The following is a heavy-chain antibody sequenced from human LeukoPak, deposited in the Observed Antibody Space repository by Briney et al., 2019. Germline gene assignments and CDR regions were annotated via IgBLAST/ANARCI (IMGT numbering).Heavy chain of an antibody. CDR1: GFTFSIYS. CDR2: ISSSSAYI. V-gene: IGHV3-21*01. CDR3: ARDLWGSGWYHY. D-gene: IGHD6-19*01. Sequence: GGSLRLSCAASGFTFSIYSMNWVRQTPGKGLEWVSSISSSSAYIYYADSVKGRFTISRDNAKNSLYLQMNSLRAEDTAVYYCARDLWGSGWYHYWGQGTLVTVSS. J-gene: IGHJ4*02.